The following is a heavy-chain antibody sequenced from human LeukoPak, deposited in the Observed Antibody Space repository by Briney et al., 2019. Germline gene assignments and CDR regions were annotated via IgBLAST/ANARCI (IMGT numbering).Heavy chain of an antibody. D-gene: IGHD6-6*01. J-gene: IGHJ4*02. Sequence: GRSLRLSCAASGFTYTKHAMHWVRQAPGKGLEWVAVISYDGSNKKYADSVKGRFTISRDNSKNTLYLQMNSLRAEDTAVYYCARTLIEYSVSSCYFDYWGQGTLVTVSS. CDR3: ARTLIEYSVSSCYFDY. CDR1: GFTYTKHA. CDR2: ISYDGSNK. V-gene: IGHV3-30*04.